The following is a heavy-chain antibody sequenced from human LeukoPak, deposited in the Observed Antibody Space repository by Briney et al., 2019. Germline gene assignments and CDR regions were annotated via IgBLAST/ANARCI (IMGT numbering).Heavy chain of an antibody. CDR1: GGSISSYY. CDR3: ARDQLQLGWFDP. V-gene: IGHV4-59*01. CDR2: IYYSGST. D-gene: IGHD6-13*01. Sequence: SETLSLTCTVSGGSISSYYWSWIRQPPGKGLEWIGYIYYSGSTNYKPSLKSRVTISVDTSKHQFSLKLSSVTAADTAVYYCARDQLQLGWFDPWGQGTLVTVSS. J-gene: IGHJ5*02.